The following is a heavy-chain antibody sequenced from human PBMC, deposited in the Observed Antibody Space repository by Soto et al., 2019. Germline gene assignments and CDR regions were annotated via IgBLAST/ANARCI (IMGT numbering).Heavy chain of an antibody. CDR2: IIPIFGTA. J-gene: IGHJ4*02. CDR3: ARDVTRTGYFDY. Sequence: EASVKVSCKASGGTFSSYAISWVRQAPGQGLEWMGGIIPIFGTANYAQKFQGRVTITADKSTSTAYMELSSLRSEDTAVYYCARDVTRTGYFDYWGQGTLVTVSS. V-gene: IGHV1-69*06. D-gene: IGHD4-17*01. CDR1: GGTFSSYA.